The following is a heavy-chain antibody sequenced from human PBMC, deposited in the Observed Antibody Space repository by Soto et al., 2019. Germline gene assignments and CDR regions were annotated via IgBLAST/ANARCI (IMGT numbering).Heavy chain of an antibody. Sequence: ASETLSLTCAVYGGSFSGYYWSWIRQPPGKGLEWIGEINHSGSTNYNPSLKSRVTISVDTSKNQFSLKLSSVTAADTAVYYCARGRRVVVVAAPNYYFDYWGQGTLVTVSS. CDR2: INHSGST. D-gene: IGHD2-15*01. CDR1: GGSFSGYY. V-gene: IGHV4-34*01. CDR3: ARGRRVVVVAAPNYYFDY. J-gene: IGHJ4*02.